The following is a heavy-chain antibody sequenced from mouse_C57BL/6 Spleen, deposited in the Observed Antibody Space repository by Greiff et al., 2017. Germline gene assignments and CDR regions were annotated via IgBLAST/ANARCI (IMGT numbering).Heavy chain of an antibody. J-gene: IGHJ2*01. CDR2: FYPGSGSI. D-gene: IGHD4-1*01. CDR3: ARHEEEELTGDYYFDY. Sequence: QVQLQQSGAELVKPGASVKLSCKASGYTFTEYTIHWVKQRSGQGLEWIGWFYPGSGSIKYNEKFKDKATLTADKSSSTVYMELSRLTSEDSAVYFCARHEEEELTGDYYFDYWGQGTTLTVSS. V-gene: IGHV1-62-2*01. CDR1: GYTFTEYT.